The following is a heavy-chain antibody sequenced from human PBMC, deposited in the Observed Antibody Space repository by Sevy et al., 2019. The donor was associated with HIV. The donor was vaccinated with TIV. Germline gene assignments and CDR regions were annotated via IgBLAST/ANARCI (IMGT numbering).Heavy chain of an antibody. D-gene: IGHD6-25*01. CDR3: AKDREGRAAAFGY. J-gene: IGHJ4*02. CDR1: GFTFSSYA. V-gene: IGHV3-23*01. CDR2: ISGSGGST. Sequence: GGSLRLSCAASGFTFSSYAMSWVRQAPGKGLEWVSAISGSGGSTYYADSVKGRFTTSSDNSKNTLYLQMNSLRAEDTAVYYCAKDREGRAAAFGYWGQGTLVTVSS.